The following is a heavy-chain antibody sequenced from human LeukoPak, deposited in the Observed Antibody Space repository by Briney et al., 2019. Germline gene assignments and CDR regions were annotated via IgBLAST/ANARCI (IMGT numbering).Heavy chain of an antibody. J-gene: IGHJ4*02. D-gene: IGHD3-22*01. CDR2: IKQDGSEK. V-gene: IGHV3-7*01. Sequence: GGSLRLSCAASGFPFNNYWMSWVRQAPGKGLEWVAIIKQDGSEKFYVDSVKGRFTISRDNAKNSLYLQMNSLRAEDMAIYYCTRDSSGYYTTYWGQGTLVTVSS. CDR1: GFPFNNYW. CDR3: TRDSSGYYTTY.